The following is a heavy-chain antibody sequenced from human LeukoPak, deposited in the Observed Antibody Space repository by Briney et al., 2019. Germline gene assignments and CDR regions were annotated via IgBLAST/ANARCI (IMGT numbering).Heavy chain of an antibody. D-gene: IGHD1-26*01. V-gene: IGHV3-21*01. Sequence: AGGSLRLSCAASGFTFSTYNMNWVRQAPGKGLEWVSSITSSSSYIYYADSVKGRFTISRDNAKNSLYLQMNSLRDEDTAVYCCARDPYSGSYGDYYYYYMDVWGKGTTVTISS. J-gene: IGHJ6*03. CDR2: ITSSSSYI. CDR1: GFTFSTYN. CDR3: ARDPYSGSYGDYYYYYMDV.